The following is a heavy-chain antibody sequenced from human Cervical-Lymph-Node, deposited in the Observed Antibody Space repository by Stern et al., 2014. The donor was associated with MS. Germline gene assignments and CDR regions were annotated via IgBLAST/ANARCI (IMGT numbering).Heavy chain of an antibody. CDR1: GFTFGRCA. J-gene: IGHJ5*02. CDR2: VSYDGSNK. CDR3: AKDRQYLTYVFDH. V-gene: IGHV3-30*18. Sequence: VQLVESGGGVVQPGRPLRLSCAASGFTFGRCAMHWVRQAPGKGLEWVAGVSYDGSNKYYADSVKGRFTVSRDSSQNTLHLQMSSLRAEDTAVYYCAKDRQYLTYVFDHWGQGSLVTVSS. D-gene: IGHD2/OR15-2a*01.